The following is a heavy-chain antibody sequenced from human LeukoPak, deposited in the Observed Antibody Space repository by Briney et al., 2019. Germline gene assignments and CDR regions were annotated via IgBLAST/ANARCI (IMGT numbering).Heavy chain of an antibody. CDR2: ISNNGGYT. CDR3: AKQLGYCSDGSCYFPY. Sequence: GGSLRLSCAASGFTCSSSAMSWVRQAPGKGLEWVSAISNNGGYTYYADSVQGRFTISRDNSKSTLCLQMNSLRAEDTAVYYCAKQLGYCSDGSCYFPYWGQGTLVTVSS. CDR1: GFTCSSSA. D-gene: IGHD2-15*01. J-gene: IGHJ4*02. V-gene: IGHV3-23*01.